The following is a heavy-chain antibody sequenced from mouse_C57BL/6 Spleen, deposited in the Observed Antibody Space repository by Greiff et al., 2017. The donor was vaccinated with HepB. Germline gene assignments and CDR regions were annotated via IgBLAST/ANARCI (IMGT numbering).Heavy chain of an antibody. Sequence: VQLQQSGAELVKPGASVKMSCKASGYTFTTYPIEWMKQNHGKSLEWIGNFHPYNDDTKYNEKFKGKATLTVEKSSSTVYLDLSRLTSDDSAVYYCARSKKDYYGSSYWYFDVWGTGTTVTVSS. CDR2: FHPYNDDT. J-gene: IGHJ1*03. D-gene: IGHD1-1*01. CDR3: ARSKKDYYGSSYWYFDV. CDR1: GYTFTTYP. V-gene: IGHV1-47*01.